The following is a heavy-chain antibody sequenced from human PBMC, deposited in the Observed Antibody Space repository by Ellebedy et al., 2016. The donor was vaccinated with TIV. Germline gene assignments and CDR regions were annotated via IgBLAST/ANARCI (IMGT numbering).Heavy chain of an antibody. J-gene: IGHJ4*02. Sequence: GESLKIPCAGSGFPFSSFAMSWVRQTPGKGLEWVSAISYNSAYIYYIDSVKGRFTISRDNSKNTLYLQMNSLRVEDTAVYYCTRRGVSGDYGSPGDYWGPGTLVTVSS. V-gene: IGHV3-23*01. CDR3: TRRGVSGDYGSPGDY. D-gene: IGHD3-22*01. CDR2: ISYNSAYI. CDR1: GFPFSSFA.